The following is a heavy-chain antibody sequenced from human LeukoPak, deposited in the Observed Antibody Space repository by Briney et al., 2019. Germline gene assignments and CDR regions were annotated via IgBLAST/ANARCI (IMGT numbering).Heavy chain of an antibody. CDR3: ARDGKSSGWFGWFDS. CDR1: GFTVSHTY. J-gene: IGHJ5*01. Sequence: GGSLRLSCAASGFTVSHTYVSWVRQAPGKGLEWVSVIYSGGSTYYGDSVKGRFTMSRDSSKNTLYLQMNSLRAEDTAVYYCARDGKSSGWFGWFDSWGQGTLVTVSS. V-gene: IGHV3-53*01. D-gene: IGHD6-19*01. CDR2: IYSGGST.